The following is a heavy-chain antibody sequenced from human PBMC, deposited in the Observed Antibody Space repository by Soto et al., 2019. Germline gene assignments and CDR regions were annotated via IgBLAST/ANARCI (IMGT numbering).Heavy chain of an antibody. J-gene: IGHJ4*02. CDR3: ARHGGYVGIYYFDY. V-gene: IGHV4-59*08. CDR1: GGSISSYY. D-gene: IGHD3-16*01. CDR2: IYYSGST. Sequence: SETLSLTCTVSGGSISSYYWSWIRQPPGKGLEWIGYIYYSGSTNYNPSLKSRVTISVDTSKNQFSLKLSSVTAADTAVYYCARHGGYVGIYYFDYWGQGTLVTVSS.